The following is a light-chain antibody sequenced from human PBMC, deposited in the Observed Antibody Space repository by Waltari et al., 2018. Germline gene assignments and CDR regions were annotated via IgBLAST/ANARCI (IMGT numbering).Light chain of an antibody. Sequence: QSALTQPASVSGSPGQSITISCTGTSSDVGGYNVSWYQQPPGKAPKFVIYDVRQRPSGISNRFSGSKSGNTASLTISRLQAEDEAVYYCCSYAGSSTYVFGTGTIVTVL. V-gene: IGLV2-23*02. J-gene: IGLJ1*01. CDR1: SSDVGGYN. CDR3: CSYAGSSTYV. CDR2: DVR.